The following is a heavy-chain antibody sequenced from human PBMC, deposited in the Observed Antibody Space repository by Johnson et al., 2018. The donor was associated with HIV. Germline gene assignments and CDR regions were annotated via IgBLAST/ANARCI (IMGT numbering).Heavy chain of an antibody. CDR1: GFSFSSYD. CDR2: ISYDGSNK. V-gene: IGHV3-30*03. D-gene: IGHD4-23*01. CDR3: ARDYLYGGNRCFDV. Sequence: QVQLVESGGGVVQPGRSLRLSCAASGFSFSSYDMHWVRQAPGKGLEWVAVISYDGSNKYYADSVKGRFTISRDNSKNTLYLQMNSLRAEDTAVYYCARDYLYGGNRCFDVWGQGTMVTVSS. J-gene: IGHJ3*01.